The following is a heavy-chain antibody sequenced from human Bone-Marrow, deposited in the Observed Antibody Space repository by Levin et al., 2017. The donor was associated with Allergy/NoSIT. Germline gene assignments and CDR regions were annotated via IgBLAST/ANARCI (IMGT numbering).Heavy chain of an antibody. CDR3: ARANWNGDYFDY. J-gene: IGHJ4*02. Sequence: ASVKVSCPASGFTFSSYWMHWVRQAPGKGLVWVSRSNSDGSTTSYADSVKGRLTISRDNAKNTLYLEMNSLRVEDTAVYYCARANWNGDYFDYWGQGTLVTVSS. D-gene: IGHD1-1*01. CDR1: GFTFSSYW. V-gene: IGHV3-74*01. CDR2: SNSDGSTT.